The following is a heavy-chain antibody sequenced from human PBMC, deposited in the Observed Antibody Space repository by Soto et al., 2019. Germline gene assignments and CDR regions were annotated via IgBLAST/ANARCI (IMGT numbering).Heavy chain of an antibody. Sequence: VQLVQSGAEVKKPGASVRISCTASGISYTTYAIQWVRQAPGQGLEWMGWTNAGNGDPRYSQRFQGRVTLTTDTSATTTNMDLSSLRSEDTSISYCARAISGYVTWGQGTLVTVSS. CDR1: GISYTTYA. CDR3: ARAISGYVT. V-gene: IGHV1-3*01. D-gene: IGHD5-12*01. J-gene: IGHJ4*02. CDR2: TNAGNGDP.